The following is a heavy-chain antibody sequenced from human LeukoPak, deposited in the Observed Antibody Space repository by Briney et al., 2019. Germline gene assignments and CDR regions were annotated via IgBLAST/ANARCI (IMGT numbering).Heavy chain of an antibody. Sequence: PSETLSLTCTVSGGSISRSRYYWGWIRQPPGKGLEWIGSIYYNARTYYSPSLKSRLTISLDTSKNQFSLKVSSVTAADTAVYYCARDPVGNTGSDPWGQGTLVTVSS. V-gene: IGHV4-39*07. CDR1: GGSISRSRYY. CDR2: IYYNART. D-gene: IGHD1-26*01. CDR3: ARDPVGNTGSDP. J-gene: IGHJ5*02.